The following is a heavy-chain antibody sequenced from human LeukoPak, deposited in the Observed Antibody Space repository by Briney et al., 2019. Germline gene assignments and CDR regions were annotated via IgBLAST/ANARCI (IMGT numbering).Heavy chain of an antibody. Sequence: GGSLRLSCAASGFTFSSYSMNRVRQAPGKGLEWVSSISSSSSYIYYADSVKGRFTISRDNAKNSLYLQMNSLRAEDTAVYYCARGTRLRGTYCSGGSCGNWFDPWGQGTLVTVSS. CDR1: GFTFSSYS. J-gene: IGHJ5*02. CDR2: ISSSSSYI. CDR3: ARGTRLRGTYCSGGSCGNWFDP. V-gene: IGHV3-21*01. D-gene: IGHD2-15*01.